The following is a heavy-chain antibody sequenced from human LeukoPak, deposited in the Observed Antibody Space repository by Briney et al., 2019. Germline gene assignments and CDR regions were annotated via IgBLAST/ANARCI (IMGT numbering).Heavy chain of an antibody. CDR2: INHSGST. V-gene: IGHV4-34*01. J-gene: IGHJ6*02. CDR1: GGSFSGYY. CDR3: TTKRLVLYYYYYGMDV. D-gene: IGHD6-13*01. Sequence: SETLPLTCAVYGGSFSGYYWSWIRQPPGKGLEWIGEINHSGSTNYNPSLKSRVTISVDTSKNQFSLKLSSVTAADTAVYYCTTKRLVLYYYYYGMDVWGQGTTVTVSS.